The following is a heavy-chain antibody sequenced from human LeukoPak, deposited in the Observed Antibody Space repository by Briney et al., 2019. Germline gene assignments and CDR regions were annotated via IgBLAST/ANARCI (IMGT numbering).Heavy chain of an antibody. Sequence: GGSLRLSCAASGFTFSSYWMNWVRQAPGRGLEWVANIKYDGREKYYVDSVKGRFIISRDNAKNSLYLQMNSLRAEDTAVYYCARDHSEPGVIFDYWGQGSLSPSPQ. CDR2: IKYDGREK. CDR3: ARDHSEPGVIFDY. D-gene: IGHD1-14*01. V-gene: IGHV3-7*05. J-gene: IGHJ4*02. CDR1: GFTFSSYW.